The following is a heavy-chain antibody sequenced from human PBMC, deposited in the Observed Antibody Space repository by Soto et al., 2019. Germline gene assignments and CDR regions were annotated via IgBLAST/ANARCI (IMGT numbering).Heavy chain of an antibody. J-gene: IGHJ5*02. Sequence: LRLSCAASVFTFSIYAMSCVRQAPLKGLEWVSAISGSGGSTYYADSVKGRFTISRDNSKNTLYLQMNSLRAEDTAVYYCAKGPNYDFWSGYFFDPWGQGTLVTVSS. D-gene: IGHD3-3*01. V-gene: IGHV3-23*01. CDR2: ISGSGGST. CDR1: VFTFSIYA. CDR3: AKGPNYDFWSGYFFDP.